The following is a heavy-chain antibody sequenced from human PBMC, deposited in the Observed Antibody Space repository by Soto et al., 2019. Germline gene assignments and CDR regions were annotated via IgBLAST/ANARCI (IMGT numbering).Heavy chain of an antibody. Sequence: EVQLVESGGGLVKPGGSLRLSCAGSGFTFSSYSTNWVRRAPGKGLEWVSSSSSSSNYRYYTDSVKGRLTISRDNAKNSLYLQMNSLRADDTAVYYCARARDGYNELLFDYWGQGTLVTVSS. D-gene: IGHD5-12*01. J-gene: IGHJ4*02. CDR1: GFTFSSYS. CDR2: SSSSSNYR. V-gene: IGHV3-21*01. CDR3: ARARDGYNELLFDY.